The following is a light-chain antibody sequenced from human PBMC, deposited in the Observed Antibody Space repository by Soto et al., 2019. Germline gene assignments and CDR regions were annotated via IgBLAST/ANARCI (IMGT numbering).Light chain of an antibody. J-gene: IGLJ1*01. V-gene: IGLV2-23*01. CDR2: AGS. Sequence: QSALAQPASVSGSPGQSVTISCTGPASDVGSFALVSWYQQYPGKAPTLLIYAGSKRPSGVSDRFSGSKSDNTAALTISGLQAEDEADYYCCSYGSSKTYVFGSGTKLTVL. CDR3: CSYGSSKTYV. CDR1: ASDVGSFAL.